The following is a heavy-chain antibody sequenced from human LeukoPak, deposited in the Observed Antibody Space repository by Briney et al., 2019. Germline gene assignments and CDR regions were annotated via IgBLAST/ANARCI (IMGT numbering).Heavy chain of an antibody. J-gene: IGHJ4*02. Sequence: GGSLRLSCATSGFTFSSYWMHWVRQAPGKGLVWVSRINSDGSSTSYADSVKGRFTISRDNAKNTLYLQTNRLRAEDTAVYYCARGIVATVDYWGQGTLVTVSS. D-gene: IGHD5-12*01. CDR1: GFTFSSYW. CDR3: ARGIVATVDY. CDR2: INSDGSST. V-gene: IGHV3-74*01.